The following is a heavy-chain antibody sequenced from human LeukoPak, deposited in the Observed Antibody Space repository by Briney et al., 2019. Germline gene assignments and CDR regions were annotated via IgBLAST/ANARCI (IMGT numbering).Heavy chain of an antibody. CDR2: INHSGST. J-gene: IGHJ5*02. V-gene: IGHV4-34*01. CDR1: GGSFSGYY. D-gene: IGHD5-12*01. CDR3: ARGFSPGLRFDP. Sequence: PSETLSLTCAVYGGSFSGYYWSWIRQPPGTGLEWIGEINHSGSTNYNPSLTSRVTISVDTSKNQSSLKVSSVTAADTAVYYWARGFSPGLRFDPWGQGTLVTVSS.